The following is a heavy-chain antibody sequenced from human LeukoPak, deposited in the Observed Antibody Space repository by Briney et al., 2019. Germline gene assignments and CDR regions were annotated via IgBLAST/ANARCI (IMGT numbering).Heavy chain of an antibody. V-gene: IGHV4-59*01. J-gene: IGHJ3*02. D-gene: IGHD6-6*01. CDR2: IYYSGST. Sequence: SETLSLTCTVSGGSISSYYWSWIRQPPGKGLEWIGYIYYSGSTNYNPSLKSRVTISVDTSKNQFSLKLSSVTAADTAVYYCARGRQLVLGLDAFDIWGQGIMVTVSS. CDR3: ARGRQLVLGLDAFDI. CDR1: GGSISSYY.